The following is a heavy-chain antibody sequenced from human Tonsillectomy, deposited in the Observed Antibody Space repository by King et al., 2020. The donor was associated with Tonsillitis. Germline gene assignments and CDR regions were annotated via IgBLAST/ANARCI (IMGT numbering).Heavy chain of an antibody. D-gene: IGHD3-10*01. CDR2: IRSKAYGGTT. Sequence: VQLVESGGGLVQPGRSLRVSCTTSGFTFGDYAMNWVRQAPGKGLEWVGFIRSKAYGGTTEYAASVKGRFTISRDDSKSIAYLQMDSLKTEDTAVYHRARVLGAFDIWGQGTMVTVSS. V-gene: IGHV3-49*04. CDR3: ARVLGAFDI. CDR1: GFTFGDYA. J-gene: IGHJ3*02.